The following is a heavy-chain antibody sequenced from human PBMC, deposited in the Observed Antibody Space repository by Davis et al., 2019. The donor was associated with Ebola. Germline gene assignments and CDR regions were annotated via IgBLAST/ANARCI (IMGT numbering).Heavy chain of an antibody. Sequence: ASVKVSCKASGYTFTSYDINWVRQATGQGLEWMGWINTNTGNPTYAQGFTGRFVFSLDTSVSTAYLQISSLEAEDTAVYYCARAPPYCINTSCYFAALDYWGQGTLVTVSS. CDR2: INTNTGNP. CDR3: ARAPPYCINTSCYFAALDY. D-gene: IGHD2-2*01. V-gene: IGHV7-4-1*02. CDR1: GYTFTSYD. J-gene: IGHJ4*02.